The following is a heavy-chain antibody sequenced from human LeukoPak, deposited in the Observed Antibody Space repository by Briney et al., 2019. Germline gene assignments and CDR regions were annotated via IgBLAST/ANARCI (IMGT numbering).Heavy chain of an antibody. V-gene: IGHV1-2*02. Sequence: ASVKVSCKASGYTFTGYYMHWVRQAPGQGLEWMGWINPNSGGTNYAQKVQGRVTMTRDTSISTAYMELSRLRSDDTAVYYCAREGFFSMTTAWRELFDYWGQGTLVTVSS. CDR3: AREGFFSMTTAWRELFDY. CDR1: GYTFTGYY. D-gene: IGHD1-26*01. J-gene: IGHJ4*02. CDR2: INPNSGGT.